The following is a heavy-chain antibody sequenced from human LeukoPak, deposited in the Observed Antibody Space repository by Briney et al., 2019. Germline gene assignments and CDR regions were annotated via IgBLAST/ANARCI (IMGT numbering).Heavy chain of an antibody. Sequence: GGSVRLSCAASGFTFSSYGMHWVRQAPGKGLEWVAVISYDGSNKYYADSVKGRFTISRDNSKNTLYLQMNSLRAEDTAVYYCAKDQGSLNGMDVWGQGTTVTVSS. CDR3: AKDQGSLNGMDV. CDR1: GFTFSSYG. V-gene: IGHV3-30*18. J-gene: IGHJ6*02. D-gene: IGHD1-26*01. CDR2: ISYDGSNK.